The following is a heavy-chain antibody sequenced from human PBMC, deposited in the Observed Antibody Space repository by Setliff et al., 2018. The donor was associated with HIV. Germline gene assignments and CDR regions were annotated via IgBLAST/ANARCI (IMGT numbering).Heavy chain of an antibody. CDR2: ISSSSSYI. V-gene: IGHV3-21*01. CDR3: ARSRSTRDAFDL. J-gene: IGHJ3*01. D-gene: IGHD2-2*01. Sequence: GGSLRLSCAASGFTFIDYALNWVRQAPGKGLEWVSSISSSSSYIYYADSMKGRFTISRDNARNSLYLEMNSLRAEDTAVYYCARSRSTRDAFDLWGQGTMVTV. CDR1: GFTFIDYA.